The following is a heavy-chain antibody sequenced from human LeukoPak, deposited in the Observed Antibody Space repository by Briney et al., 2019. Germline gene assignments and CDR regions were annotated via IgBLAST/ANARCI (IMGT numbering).Heavy chain of an antibody. Sequence: ASVKVSCKASGYTFTSYAMHWVRQAPGQRLEWMGWINAGNGNAKYSQKFQGRVTITTDTSTSTAYMELNRLRSDDTAVYYCARASGYCSSSSCPDMDYWGQGTLVTVSS. J-gene: IGHJ4*02. D-gene: IGHD2-2*01. CDR3: ARASGYCSSSSCPDMDY. V-gene: IGHV1-3*01. CDR2: INAGNGNA. CDR1: GYTFTSYA.